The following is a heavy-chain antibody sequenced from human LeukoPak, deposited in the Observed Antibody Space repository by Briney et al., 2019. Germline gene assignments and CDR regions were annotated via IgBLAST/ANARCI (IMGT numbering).Heavy chain of an antibody. J-gene: IGHJ6*04. CDR3: ARKYCSSTSCYFGYYYYGMDV. V-gene: IGHV4-61*01. D-gene: IGHD2-2*01. Sequence: PSETLSLTCTVSGGSVSSGTYYWSWIRQPPGKGLEWIVYIYYSGSTNYNPSLKSRVTISVDTSKNQFSLKVSSVTAADTAVYYCARKYCSSTSCYFGYYYYGMDVWGKGTTVTVSS. CDR1: GGSVSSGTYY. CDR2: IYYSGST.